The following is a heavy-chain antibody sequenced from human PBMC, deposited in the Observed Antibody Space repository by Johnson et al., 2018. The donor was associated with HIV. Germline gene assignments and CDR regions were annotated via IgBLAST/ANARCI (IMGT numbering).Heavy chain of an antibody. CDR2: ISWNSGSK. J-gene: IGHJ3*02. CDR3: AKDSWELQSAFDI. D-gene: IGHD1-26*01. V-gene: IGHV3-9*01. Sequence: VQLVESGGGLVQPGGSLRLSCAASGFIFHDYAMHWVRQAPGKGLEWVSGISWNSGSKGYADSVKGRFTIPRDNARNSLYLQMNSLRVEDTAVYYCAKDSWELQSAFDIWGQGTMVTVSS. CDR1: GFIFHDYA.